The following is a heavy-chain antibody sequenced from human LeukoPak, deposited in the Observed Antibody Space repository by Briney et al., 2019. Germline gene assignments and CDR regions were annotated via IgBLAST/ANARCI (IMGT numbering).Heavy chain of an antibody. J-gene: IGHJ4*02. CDR2: IKRDGSDT. D-gene: IGHD3-3*01. Sequence: GGSLRLSCATSGFIFRNYRMTWVRQTPGKGLECVANIKRDGSDTYYVASAKGRFTISRDNAKNSLYLQMNSLRAEDTAVYYCARDSGGYDFWSGYYEYYFDYWGQGTLVTVSS. CDR1: GFIFRNYR. CDR3: ARDSGGYDFWSGYYEYYFDY. V-gene: IGHV3-7*01.